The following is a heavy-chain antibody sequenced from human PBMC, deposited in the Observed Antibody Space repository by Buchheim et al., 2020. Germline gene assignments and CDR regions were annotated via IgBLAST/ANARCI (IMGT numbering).Heavy chain of an antibody. CDR3: ARVQRIAVAGTFYYYGMDV. D-gene: IGHD6-19*01. Sequence: EVQLVESGGGLVQPGGSLRLSCAASGFTFSSYWMSWVRQAPGKGLEWVANIKQDGSEKYYVDSVKGRFTISRDNAKHSLYLQMNSLRAEDTAVYYCARVQRIAVAGTFYYYGMDVWGQGTT. J-gene: IGHJ6*02. CDR2: IKQDGSEK. V-gene: IGHV3-7*01. CDR1: GFTFSSYW.